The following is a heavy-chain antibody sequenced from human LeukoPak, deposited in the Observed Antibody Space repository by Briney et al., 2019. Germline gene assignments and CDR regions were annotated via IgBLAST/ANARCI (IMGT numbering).Heavy chain of an antibody. J-gene: IGHJ4*02. CDR2: IYYSGST. D-gene: IGHD5-24*01. CDR1: GGSLSSSSYY. V-gene: IGHV4-39*01. CDR3: ARLRDGYNYDY. Sequence: SETLSLTCTVSGGSLSSSSYYWGWIRQPPGKGLEWIGSIYYSGSTYYNLSLKSRVTISVDRSKNQFSLKLSSVTAADTAVYYCARLRDGYNYDYWGQGTLVTVSS.